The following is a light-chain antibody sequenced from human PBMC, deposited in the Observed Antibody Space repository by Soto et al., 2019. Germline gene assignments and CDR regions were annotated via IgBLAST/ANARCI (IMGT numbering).Light chain of an antibody. CDR2: GAS. CDR1: QTVSSNY. J-gene: IGKJ1*01. Sequence: EIVLTRSPGTLSLSPGERATLSCRASQTVSSNYLAWYQQKPGQAPSLLIYGASSRATGIPDRFSGSGSGTDFTLTISRLEPEDFAVYYCQQYVSSPWAFGQGTKVDI. V-gene: IGKV3-20*01. CDR3: QQYVSSPWA.